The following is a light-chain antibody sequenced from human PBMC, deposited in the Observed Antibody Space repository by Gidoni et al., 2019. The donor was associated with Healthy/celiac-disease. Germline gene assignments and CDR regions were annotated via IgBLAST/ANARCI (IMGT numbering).Light chain of an antibody. J-gene: IGKJ3*01. CDR1: QSSSSY. CDR3: QQSYSTPRGIT. Sequence: DIQMTQSPSSMSASVGDRVTITCRASQSSSSYLNWYQQKPAKDTKRLIYAESSLQTGGPSRFSGSGSGTDFITTISSMQAEDFATYYCQQSYSTPRGITFGPGTKVDIK. V-gene: IGKV1-39*01. CDR2: AES.